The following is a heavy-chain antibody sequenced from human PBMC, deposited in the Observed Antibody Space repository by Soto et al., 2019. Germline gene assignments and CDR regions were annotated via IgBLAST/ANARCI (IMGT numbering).Heavy chain of an antibody. Sequence: EVQLLESGGGLVQPGGSLRLSCAASGFTFSSYAMSWVRQAPGKGLEWVSTISGSSGSTYYADSVKGRFAISRDNSKNTLYLQMNSLRAEDTAVYYCAKGGVQVFDYWGQGTLVTVSS. CDR1: GFTFSSYA. D-gene: IGHD2-8*02. J-gene: IGHJ4*02. CDR2: ISGSSGST. CDR3: AKGGVQVFDY. V-gene: IGHV3-23*01.